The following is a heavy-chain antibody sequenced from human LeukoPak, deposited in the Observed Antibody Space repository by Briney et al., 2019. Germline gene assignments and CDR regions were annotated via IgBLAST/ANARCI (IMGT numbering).Heavy chain of an antibody. CDR3: ANLGGYPHFDY. D-gene: IGHD3-22*01. Sequence: ASVKVSCKASGYTFTSYDISWVRQAPGQGLEWMGRIIPILGIANYAQKFQGRVTITADKSTSTAYMELSSLRSEDTAVYYCANLGGYPHFDYWGQGTLVTVSS. V-gene: IGHV1-69*04. CDR1: GYTFTSYD. J-gene: IGHJ4*02. CDR2: IIPILGIA.